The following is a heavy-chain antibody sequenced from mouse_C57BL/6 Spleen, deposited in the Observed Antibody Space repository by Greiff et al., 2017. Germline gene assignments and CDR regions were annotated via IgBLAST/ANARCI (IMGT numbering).Heavy chain of an antibody. CDR3: ARPRYYGRSGDYAMDY. CDR1: GYTFTGYW. J-gene: IGHJ4*01. CDR2: ILPGSGST. Sequence: VKLMESGAELMKPGASVKLSCKATGYTFTGYWIEWVKQRPGHGLEWIGEILPGSGSTNYNEKFKGKATFTADTSSNTAYMQLSSLTTEDSAIYYCARPRYYGRSGDYAMDYWGQGTSVTVSS. D-gene: IGHD1-1*01. V-gene: IGHV1-9*01.